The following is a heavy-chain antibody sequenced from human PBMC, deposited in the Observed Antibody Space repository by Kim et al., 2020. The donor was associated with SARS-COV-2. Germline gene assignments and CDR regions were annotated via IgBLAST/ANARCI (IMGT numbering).Heavy chain of an antibody. J-gene: IGHJ4*02. Sequence: ASVKVSCKSSGYTFTGYYLHWIRQAPGQGLEWMGRINPNNGDTKYGQNFQGRVTMTRDTSISTAYLELNRLSFDDTAVYYCTSALVTGDEFDYWGQGTLVTVSS. CDR2: INPNNGDT. CDR1: GYTFTGYY. D-gene: IGHD7-27*01. CDR3: TSALVTGDEFDY. V-gene: IGHV1-2*06.